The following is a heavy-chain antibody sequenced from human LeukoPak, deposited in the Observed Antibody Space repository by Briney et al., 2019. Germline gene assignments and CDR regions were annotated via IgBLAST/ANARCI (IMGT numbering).Heavy chain of an antibody. D-gene: IGHD1-14*01. CDR1: GFTFSSYW. J-gene: IGHJ4*02. V-gene: IGHV3-7*01. CDR2: LNQDGREK. Sequence: GGSLRLSCAASGFTFSSYWMSWVRQAPGKGLEWVANLNQDGREKYYVDSVKGRFTISRDNARNTLYLQMNSLRAEDTAVYYCARDFRNAGDYWGQGTLVTVSS. CDR3: ARDFRNAGDY.